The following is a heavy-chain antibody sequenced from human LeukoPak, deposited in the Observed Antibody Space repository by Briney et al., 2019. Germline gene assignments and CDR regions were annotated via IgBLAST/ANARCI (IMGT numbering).Heavy chain of an antibody. CDR1: GGTFSSYA. CDR3: ARFLSGSYGRYFDY. J-gene: IGHJ4*02. V-gene: IGHV1-69*04. Sequence: ASVKVSCKASGGTFSSYAISWVRQAPGQGLEWMGRIIPILGIANYAQKFQGRVTITADKSTSTAYMELSSLRSEDTAVYYCARFLSGSYGRYFDYWGQGTLVTVSS. CDR2: IIPILGIA. D-gene: IGHD1-26*01.